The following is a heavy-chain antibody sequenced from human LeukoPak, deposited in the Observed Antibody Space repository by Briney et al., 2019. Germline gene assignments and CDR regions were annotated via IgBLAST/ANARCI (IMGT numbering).Heavy chain of an antibody. Sequence: ASVKVSCKASGGTFSSYAISWVRQAPGQGLEWMGGIIPIFGTANYAQKFQGRVTITTDESTSTAYMELSSLRSEDTAVYYCAREGGYCSSTSCYTSLEVGAFDIWGQGTMVTVSS. CDR1: GGTFSSYA. J-gene: IGHJ3*02. V-gene: IGHV1-69*05. D-gene: IGHD2-2*02. CDR2: IIPIFGTA. CDR3: AREGGYCSSTSCYTSLEVGAFDI.